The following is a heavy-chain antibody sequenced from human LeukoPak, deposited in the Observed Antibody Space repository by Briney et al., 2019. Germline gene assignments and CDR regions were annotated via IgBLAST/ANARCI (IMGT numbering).Heavy chain of an antibody. CDR1: GFTFSSYG. CDR2: IWYDGSNK. J-gene: IGHJ1*01. V-gene: IGHV3-33*01. CDR3: ARVAAAGSEYFQH. Sequence: GGSLRLSCAASGFTFSSYGMHWVRQAPGKGLEWVTVIWYDGSNKYYADSVKGRFTISRDNSKNTLYLQMNSLRAEDTAVYYCARVAAAGSEYFQHWGQGTLVTVSS. D-gene: IGHD6-13*01.